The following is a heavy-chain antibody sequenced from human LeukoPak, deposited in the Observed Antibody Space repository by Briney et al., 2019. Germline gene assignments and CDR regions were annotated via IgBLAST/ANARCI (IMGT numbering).Heavy chain of an antibody. V-gene: IGHV4-34*01. D-gene: IGHD3-22*01. CDR3: ARDRDYYDSSGRTDY. CDR2: INHSGST. CDR1: GGFFSGYY. J-gene: IGHJ4*02. Sequence: SETLSLTCAVYGGFFSGYYWSWIRQPPGKGLEWIGEINHSGSTNYNPSLKSRVTISVDTSKNQFSLKLSSVTAADTAVYYCARDRDYYDSSGRTDYWGQGTLVTVSS.